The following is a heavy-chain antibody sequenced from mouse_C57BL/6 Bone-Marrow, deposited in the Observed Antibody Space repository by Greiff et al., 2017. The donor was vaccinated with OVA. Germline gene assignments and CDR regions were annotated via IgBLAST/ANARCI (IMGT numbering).Heavy chain of an antibody. CDR1: GYTFTSYW. J-gene: IGHJ4*01. CDR2: IDPSDSET. V-gene: IGHV1-52*01. Sequence: VQLQQPGAELVRPGSSVKLSCKASGYTFTSYWMHWVQQRPIQGLEWIGNIDPSDSETHYNQKFKDKATLTVDKSSSTAYMQLSSLTSEDSAVYYCARWYYGSSLYAMDYWGQGTSVTVSS. CDR3: ARWYYGSSLYAMDY. D-gene: IGHD1-1*01.